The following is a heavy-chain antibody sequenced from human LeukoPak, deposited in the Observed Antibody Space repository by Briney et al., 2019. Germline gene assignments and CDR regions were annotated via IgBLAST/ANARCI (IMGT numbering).Heavy chain of an antibody. J-gene: IGHJ4*02. V-gene: IGHV3-9*01. CDR2: ISWNSGSI. CDR3: AKTRSGYNFDY. CDR1: GFTFDDYA. Sequence: PGGSLRLSCAASGFTFDDYAMHWVRQAPGKGLEWVSGISWNSGSIGYADSVKGRFTISRDNAKNSLYLQMNSLRAEDTALYYCAKTRSGYNFDYWGQGTLVTVSS. D-gene: IGHD3-22*01.